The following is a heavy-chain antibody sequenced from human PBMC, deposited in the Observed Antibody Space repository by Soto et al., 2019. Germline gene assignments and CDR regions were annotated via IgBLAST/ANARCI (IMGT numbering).Heavy chain of an antibody. CDR2: IYYSGST. Sequence: SETLSLTCTVSGGSISSYYWSWIRQPPGKGLEWIGYIYYSGSTNYNPSLKSRVTISVDTSKNQFSLKLSSVTAADTAVYYCASSPLVEWLLYEDYYYGMDVWGQGTTVTVSS. D-gene: IGHD3-3*01. V-gene: IGHV4-59*01. CDR1: GGSISSYY. J-gene: IGHJ6*02. CDR3: ASSPLVEWLLYEDYYYGMDV.